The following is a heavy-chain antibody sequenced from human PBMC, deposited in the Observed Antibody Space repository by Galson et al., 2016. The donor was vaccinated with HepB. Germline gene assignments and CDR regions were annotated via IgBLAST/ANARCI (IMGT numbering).Heavy chain of an antibody. CDR3: ARDGSGTSTGGL. CDR2: IYSGGTP. J-gene: IGHJ2*01. D-gene: IGHD1-26*01. Sequence: SLRLSCAASGFTVSNNYMMWVRQAPGKGLEWVSTIYSGGTPYYAASVKGRFTISRDNSKNTLDLQMNSLRVEDTAVYYCARDGSGTSTGGLWGRGTLVTVSS. V-gene: IGHV3-53*01. CDR1: GFTVSNNY.